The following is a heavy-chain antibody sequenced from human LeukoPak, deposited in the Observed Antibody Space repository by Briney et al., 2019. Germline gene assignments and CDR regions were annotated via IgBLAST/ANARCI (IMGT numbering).Heavy chain of an antibody. D-gene: IGHD1-26*01. CDR3: ARVWGAIDY. V-gene: IGHV1-8*01. CDR1: GYTFINYD. Sequence: ASVKVSCKTSGYTFINYDINWVRQATGQGLEWMGWVNPKSGNTGSAQRFQGRVTMTRDTSISTAYMELSSLASEDTAVYYCARVWGAIDYWGQGTLVTVSS. CDR2: VNPKSGNT. J-gene: IGHJ4*02.